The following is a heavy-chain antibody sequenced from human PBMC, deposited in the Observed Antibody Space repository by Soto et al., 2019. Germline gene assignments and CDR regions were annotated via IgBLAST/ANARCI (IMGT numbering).Heavy chain of an antibody. CDR3: VKDRSDTWLFDY. Sequence: QVQLVESGGGVVQPGRSLRLSCVASGFTFSSCAMHWVRQVPGKGLEWLAVVTHDGTLYPYADSVKGRFSISRDNSRKTLYLQMNGLRPEDTAVYYCVKDRSDTWLFDYWGQGTLVTVSS. D-gene: IGHD3-9*01. V-gene: IGHV3-30*18. J-gene: IGHJ4*02. CDR1: GFTFSSCA. CDR2: VTHDGTLY.